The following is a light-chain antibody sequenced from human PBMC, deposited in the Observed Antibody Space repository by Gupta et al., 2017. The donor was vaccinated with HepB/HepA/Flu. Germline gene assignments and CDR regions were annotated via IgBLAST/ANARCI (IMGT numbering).Light chain of an antibody. CDR2: GAS. CDR3: QQYGTSPNT. J-gene: IGKJ2*01. CDR1: QIVSSNY. V-gene: IGKV3-20*01. Sequence: EIVLTPSPGTLSLSPGERATLSCRASQIVSSNYLAWYQQKPGQAPRLLIYGASSRATGIPDRFSGSGSGTDFTLTISRLEPEDFAVYFCQQYGTSPNTFGQGTKLEI.